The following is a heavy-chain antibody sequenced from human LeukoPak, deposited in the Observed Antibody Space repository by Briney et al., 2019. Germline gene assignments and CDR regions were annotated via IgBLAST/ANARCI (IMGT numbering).Heavy chain of an antibody. CDR1: GGSFSGYY. J-gene: IGHJ4*02. Sequence: PSETLSLTCAVYGGSFSGYYWSWIRQPPGKRLGWIGEINHSGSTNYNPSLKSRVTISVDTSKNQFSLKLSSVTAADTAVYYCASGRGIFGVVHIDYWGQGTLVIVSS. CDR3: ASGRGIFGVVHIDY. D-gene: IGHD3-3*01. V-gene: IGHV4-34*01. CDR2: INHSGST.